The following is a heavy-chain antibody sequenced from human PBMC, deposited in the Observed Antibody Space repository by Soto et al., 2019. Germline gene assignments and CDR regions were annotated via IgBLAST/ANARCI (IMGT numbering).Heavy chain of an antibody. Sequence: EVQLMESGGGLVKPGGSLRLSCAASGFTFRSYTMIWVRPAPGKGLAWVSSISSSSSYIYYADSVKGRFTISRDNAKNSLYLQRNSLRAEDTAVYYCARFGYTTEAHWGQGTLVTVSS. J-gene: IGHJ4*02. CDR2: ISSSSSYI. CDR3: ARFGYTTEAH. CDR1: GFTFRSYT. D-gene: IGHD5-12*01. V-gene: IGHV3-21*01.